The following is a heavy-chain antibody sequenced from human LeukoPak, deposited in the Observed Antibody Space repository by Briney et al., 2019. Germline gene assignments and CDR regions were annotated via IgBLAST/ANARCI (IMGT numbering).Heavy chain of an antibody. CDR2: MNPNSGNT. Sequence: ASVKVSCKASGYTFTSYDINWVLQATGQGLEWMGWMNPNSGNTGYAQKFQGRVTMTRNTSISTAYMELSSLRSEDTAVYYCARYDYGGEMADYWGQGTLVTVSS. D-gene: IGHD4/OR15-4a*01. CDR3: ARYDYGGEMADY. V-gene: IGHV1-8*01. CDR1: GYTFTSYD. J-gene: IGHJ4*02.